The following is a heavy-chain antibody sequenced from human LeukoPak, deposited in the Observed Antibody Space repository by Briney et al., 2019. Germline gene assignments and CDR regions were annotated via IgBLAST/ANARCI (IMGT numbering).Heavy chain of an antibody. CDR1: GGTFSRYA. Sequence: GASVKVSCKASGGTFSRYAISWVRQAPRQGLEWMGGIIPIFGTANYAQKFQGRVTITTDESTSTAYMELSSLRSEDTAVYYCARTEDGGNSNYQAWFDPWGQGTLVTVSS. D-gene: IGHD4-23*01. CDR3: ARTEDGGNSNYQAWFDP. CDR2: IIPIFGTA. J-gene: IGHJ5*02. V-gene: IGHV1-69*05.